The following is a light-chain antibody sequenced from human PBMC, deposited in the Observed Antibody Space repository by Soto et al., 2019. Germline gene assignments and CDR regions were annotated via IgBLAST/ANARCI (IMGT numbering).Light chain of an antibody. Sequence: DIQNTHSLSTLSASIRDRVTITWRPSESHSSCLAWYQQQPEKAPELLIYDASGLKSGVASRSSCSGCGTEFTLTITSLHPEHFAFYYYHQYNSYSTSTFGQGTKVDIK. CDR2: DAS. J-gene: IGKJ1*01. V-gene: IGKV1-5*01. CDR1: ESHSSC. CDR3: HQYNSYSTST.